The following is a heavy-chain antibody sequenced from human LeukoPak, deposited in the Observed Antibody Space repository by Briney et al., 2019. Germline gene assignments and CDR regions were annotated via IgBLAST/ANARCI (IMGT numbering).Heavy chain of an antibody. CDR3: ARDLLDYYDSSCPNNWFDP. Sequence: ASVKVSCKASGGTFSSYAISWVRQAPGQGLEWMGGIIPIFGTANYAQKFQGRVTITTDESTSTAYMERSSLRSEDTAVYYCARDLLDYYDSSCPNNWFDPWGQGTLVNVSS. D-gene: IGHD3-22*01. CDR2: IIPIFGTA. J-gene: IGHJ5*02. CDR1: GGTFSSYA. V-gene: IGHV1-69*05.